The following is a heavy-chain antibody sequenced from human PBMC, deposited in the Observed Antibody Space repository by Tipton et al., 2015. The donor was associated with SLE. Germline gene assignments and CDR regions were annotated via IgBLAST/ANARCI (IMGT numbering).Heavy chain of an antibody. CDR3: ARDDGLRVTTDYFDY. D-gene: IGHD4-17*01. CDR1: GGSISTNY. V-gene: IGHV4-59*12. Sequence: TLSLTCSVSGGSISTNYWIWIRQPPGKGLEWIGYISDGGGTNYNPSLKSRVTISIDPAKNQFSLKLTSVTAADTAVYYCARDDGLRVTTDYFDYWGQGTLVTVSS. J-gene: IGHJ4*02. CDR2: ISDGGGT.